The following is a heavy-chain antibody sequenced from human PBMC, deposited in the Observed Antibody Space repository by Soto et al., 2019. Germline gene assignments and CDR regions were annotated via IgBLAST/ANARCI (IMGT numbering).Heavy chain of an antibody. J-gene: IGHJ4*02. CDR1: GGSISSSSYY. CDR3: ARLDFWSGYYTYYFDY. CDR2: IYYSGST. Sequence: SETLSLTCTVSGGSISSSSYYWGWIRQPPGKGLEWIGSIYYSGSTYYNPSLKSRVTISVDTSKNQFSLKLSSVTAADTAVYYCARLDFWSGYYTYYFDYWGQGTLVTVSS. V-gene: IGHV4-39*01. D-gene: IGHD3-3*01.